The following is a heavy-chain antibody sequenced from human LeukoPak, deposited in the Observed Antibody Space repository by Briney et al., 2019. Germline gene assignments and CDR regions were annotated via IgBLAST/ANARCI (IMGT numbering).Heavy chain of an antibody. CDR3: ARGTYYYGSGSYYNDH. J-gene: IGHJ5*02. D-gene: IGHD3-10*01. CDR2: IYHSGST. V-gene: IGHV4-4*02. CDR1: GGSISSSNW. Sequence: SETLSLTCAVSGGSISSSNWWSWVRQPPGKGLEWVGEIYHSGSTNYNPSLKSRVTISVDKSKNQFSLKLSSVTAADTAVYYCARGTYYYGSGSYYNDHWGQGTLVTVSS.